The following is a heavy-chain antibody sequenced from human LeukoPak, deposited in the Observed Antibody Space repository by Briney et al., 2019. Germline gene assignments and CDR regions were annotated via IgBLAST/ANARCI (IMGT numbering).Heavy chain of an antibody. J-gene: IGHJ4*02. CDR1: GFTFSSYA. CDR2: IRDRGGIT. CDR3: AKGSGDSCYSGLDY. V-gene: IGHV3-23*01. Sequence: GGSLTLSCAASGFTFSSYAMSWVRQAPGKGLEWVSVIRDRGGITHYADSVKGRFTISRDNSKNTLYLQMNSLRAEDTAVYYCAKGSGDSCYSGLDYWGQGTLVTVSS. D-gene: IGHD2-15*01.